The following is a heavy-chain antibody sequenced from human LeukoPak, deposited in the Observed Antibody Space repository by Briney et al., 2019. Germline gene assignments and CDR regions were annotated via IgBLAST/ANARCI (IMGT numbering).Heavy chain of an antibody. V-gene: IGHV3-48*04. CDR2: ISSSSSTI. J-gene: IGHJ4*02. CDR3: ARDKMATIFPLDY. Sequence: GGSLRLSCAASGFTFSSYSMNWVRQAPGKGLEWVSYISSSSSTIYYADSVKGRFTISRDNAKNSLYLQMNSLRAEDTAVYYCARDKMATIFPLDYWGQGTLVTVSS. CDR1: GFTFSSYS. D-gene: IGHD5-24*01.